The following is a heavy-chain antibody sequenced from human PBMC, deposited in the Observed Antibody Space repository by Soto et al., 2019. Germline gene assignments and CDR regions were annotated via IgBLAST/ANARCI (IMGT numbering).Heavy chain of an antibody. D-gene: IGHD3-22*01. CDR1: GGSFSGYY. Sequence: SETLSLTCAVYGGSFSGYYWSWIRQPPGKGLEWIGEINHSGSTNYNPSLKSRVTTSVDTSKNQFSLKLSSVTAADTAVYYCARGIYYDSSGYYYRRDYFDYWGQGTLVTVSS. CDR3: ARGIYYDSSGYYYRRDYFDY. CDR2: INHSGST. V-gene: IGHV4-34*01. J-gene: IGHJ4*02.